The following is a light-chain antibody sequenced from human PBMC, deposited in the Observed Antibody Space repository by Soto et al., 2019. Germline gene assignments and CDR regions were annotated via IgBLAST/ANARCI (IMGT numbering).Light chain of an antibody. CDR1: QDIRNF. J-gene: IGKJ5*01. V-gene: IGKV1-16*01. CDR2: DAT. Sequence: DIQMTQSPSSVSASVGERVTISCRASQDIRNFLAWFQQKPGKAPKFLIYDATSLQSGVPSRFSGSGSGTEFTLTINSLQPEDFATYSCQQYNSYPMTFGQGTRLEMK. CDR3: QQYNSYPMT.